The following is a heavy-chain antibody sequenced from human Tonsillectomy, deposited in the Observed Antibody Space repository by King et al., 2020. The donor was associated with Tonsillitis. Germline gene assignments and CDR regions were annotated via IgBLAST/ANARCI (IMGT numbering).Heavy chain of an antibody. J-gene: IGHJ6*02. CDR2: TYYRSKWYN. CDR3: ARVVIQSVGESSFHSGMDV. Sequence: VQLQQSGPGLVKPSQTLSLTCAISGDSVSSNSVAWNWIRQSPSRGLEWLGRTYYRSKWYNDYAVSVKSRITINPDTSKNQFSLHLNSVTPEDTAVYYCARVVIQSVGESSFHSGMDVWGQGTKVTVSS. D-gene: IGHD3-16*02. V-gene: IGHV6-1*01. CDR1: GDSVSSNSVA.